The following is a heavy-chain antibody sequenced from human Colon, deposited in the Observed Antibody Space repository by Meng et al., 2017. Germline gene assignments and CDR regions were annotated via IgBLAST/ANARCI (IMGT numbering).Heavy chain of an antibody. Sequence: GESLKISCAASGFTFSSYRMNWVRQAPGQGLEWGSSISSSSSRVYYADSVKGRFTISRDNARNSLYLKMDSLRAEDTAVYYCARMSSGSYYEYYGYWGHGTRVTVSS. CDR3: ARMSSGSYYEYYGY. CDR2: ISSSSSRV. J-gene: IGHJ4*01. CDR1: GFTFSSYR. V-gene: IGHV3-21*01. D-gene: IGHD3-22*01.